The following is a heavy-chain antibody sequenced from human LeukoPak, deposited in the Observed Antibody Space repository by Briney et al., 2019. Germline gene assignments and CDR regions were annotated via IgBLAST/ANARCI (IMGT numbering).Heavy chain of an antibody. CDR2: SNTENGNT. Sequence: ASVKVSCKASGFNFINHGINWVRQAPGQGFEWMGWSNTENGNTNYAQNFQGRLTITADTSTSTAYMELRSLRSDDTAVYYCARVNYYGSGSYYKYYFDYWGQGTLVTVSS. D-gene: IGHD3-10*01. J-gene: IGHJ4*02. CDR3: ARVNYYGSGSYYKYYFDY. V-gene: IGHV1-18*01. CDR1: GFNFINHG.